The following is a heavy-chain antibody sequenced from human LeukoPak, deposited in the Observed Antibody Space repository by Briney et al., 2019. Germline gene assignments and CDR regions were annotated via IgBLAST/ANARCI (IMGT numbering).Heavy chain of an antibody. Sequence: GGSLRLSCAASGFTFSSYAMSWVRQAPGKGLEWVSAISGSGGSTYYADSVKGRFTISRDNSKNPLYLQMNSLRAEDTAVYYCAKSSVAGTLAYFDYWGQGTLVSVAS. CDR1: GFTFSSYA. CDR3: AKSSVAGTLAYFDY. J-gene: IGHJ4*02. D-gene: IGHD6-19*01. CDR2: ISGSGGST. V-gene: IGHV3-23*01.